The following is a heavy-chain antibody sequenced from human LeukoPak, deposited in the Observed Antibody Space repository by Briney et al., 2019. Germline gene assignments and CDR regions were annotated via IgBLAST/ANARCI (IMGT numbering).Heavy chain of an antibody. J-gene: IGHJ6*03. V-gene: IGHV4-39*01. CDR2: IYYSGTT. Sequence: SETLSLTCTVSGGSISSSHYYWGWIRQTPGKGLEWIWTIYYSGTTYYNPSLESRATISEDTSKNQFSLTLRSVTAADTAVYYCARQISDYYYYYIDVWGKGTTVTVSS. CDR3: ARQISDYYYYYIDV. D-gene: IGHD3-10*01. CDR1: GGSISSSHYY.